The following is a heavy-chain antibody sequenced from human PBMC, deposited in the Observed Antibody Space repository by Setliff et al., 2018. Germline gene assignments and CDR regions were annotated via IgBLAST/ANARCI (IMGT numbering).Heavy chain of an antibody. J-gene: IGHJ6*03. Sequence: SVKVSCKASGGTFNSYAISWVRQAPGQGLEWMGGIIPIFGSANYARKFQGRVTVTADESTSTAYMQLSSLRSEDTAVYYCVREGVDSRSSTDYRYYMDVWGKGTTVTVSS. D-gene: IGHD3-22*01. V-gene: IGHV1-69*13. CDR1: GGTFNSYA. CDR3: VREGVDSRSSTDYRYYMDV. CDR2: IIPIFGSA.